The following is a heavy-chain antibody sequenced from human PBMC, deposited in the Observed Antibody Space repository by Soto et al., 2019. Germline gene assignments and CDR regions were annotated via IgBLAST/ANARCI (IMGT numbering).Heavy chain of an antibody. CDR1: GFTFSSYW. CDR2: INRDGSRT. D-gene: IGHD1-26*01. Sequence: GGSLRLSCAASGFTFSSYWMHWVRRAPEKRIVRVSRINRDGSRTDYEDSVKGRFTISRDNAKNTLDIQMNSLRAEDTAVYYCARGGSGSYGDYYGMDVWGQGTTVTVSS. V-gene: IGHV3-74*01. CDR3: ARGGSGSYGDYYGMDV. J-gene: IGHJ6*02.